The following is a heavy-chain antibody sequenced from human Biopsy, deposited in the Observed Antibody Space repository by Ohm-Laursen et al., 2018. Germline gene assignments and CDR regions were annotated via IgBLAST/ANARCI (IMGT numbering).Heavy chain of an antibody. CDR1: GYTFTGQS. J-gene: IGHJ1*01. D-gene: IGHD2-15*01. V-gene: IGHV1-2*02. Sequence: GASVKVSCKASGYTFTGQSLHWVRQVPGQGLEWMGWINPHSGTTKFAQDFQGRVTMTRDTSITTAYMELRRLRSDDPAVYYCAKGQDLRGGAEYFQHWGQGALVTVSS. CDR2: INPHSGTT. CDR3: AKGQDLRGGAEYFQH.